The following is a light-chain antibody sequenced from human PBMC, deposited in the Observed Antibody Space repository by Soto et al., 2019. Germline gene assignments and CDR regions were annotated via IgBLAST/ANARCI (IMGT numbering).Light chain of an antibody. J-gene: IGKJ4*01. Sequence: DIQMTQSPSSLPASIGDRVTITCRPSLGIRNYLNWYKQKPGKAPELLVFSASSLHSGCPSRCRGSGSWTHFTLTITSLQPDDFAVYYCHQSFSSPLTFGGGAKVDIK. CDR3: HQSFSSPLT. V-gene: IGKV1-39*01. CDR1: LGIRNY. CDR2: SAS.